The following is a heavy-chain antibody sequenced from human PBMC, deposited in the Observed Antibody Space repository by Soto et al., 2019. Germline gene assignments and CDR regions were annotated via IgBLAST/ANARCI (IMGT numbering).Heavy chain of an antibody. CDR3: ASDGIGGTAFRGFCDY. V-gene: IGHV3-33*01. CDR1: GSIFSGYG. J-gene: IGHJ4*02. Sequence: QEQLAESGGGVVQPGRSLRLSCAASGSIFSGYGMHWVRQAPGKGLEWVAVIWYDGSNKYYADSVKGRFTISRDNSKNMLYLQMDSLIAEDTAVYYCASDGIGGTAFRGFCDYWGQGTLVTVSS. CDR2: IWYDGSNK. D-gene: IGHD1-7*01.